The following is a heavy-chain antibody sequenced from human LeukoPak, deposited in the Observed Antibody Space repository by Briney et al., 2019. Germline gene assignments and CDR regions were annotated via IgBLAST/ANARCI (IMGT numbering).Heavy chain of an antibody. V-gene: IGHV4-39*07. J-gene: IGHJ4*02. CDR3: ARGRYSSSWYVSYFDY. D-gene: IGHD6-13*01. CDR1: GGSISSSSYY. CDR2: IYYSGST. Sequence: SETLSLTCTVSGGSISSSSYYWGWIRQPPGKGLEWIGSIYYSGSTNYNPSLKSRVTISVDTSKNQFSLKLSSVTAADTAVYYCARGRYSSSWYVSYFDYWGQGTLVTVSS.